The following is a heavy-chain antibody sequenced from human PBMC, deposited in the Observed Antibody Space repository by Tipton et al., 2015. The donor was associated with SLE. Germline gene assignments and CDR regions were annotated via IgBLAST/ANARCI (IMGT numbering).Heavy chain of an antibody. Sequence: TLSLTCTVSGGSISSYYWSWIRQPPGTLLACIGYIYSSWRTNYNPSLKCRVTISVDTSKNQFSLRLSSVTAADTAVYYCAREPGNGQDYWYFDLWGRGTLVTVSS. D-gene: IGHD3-10*01. V-gene: IGHV4-59*01. CDR2: IYSSWRT. CDR1: GGSISSYY. CDR3: AREPGNGQDYWYFDL. J-gene: IGHJ2*01.